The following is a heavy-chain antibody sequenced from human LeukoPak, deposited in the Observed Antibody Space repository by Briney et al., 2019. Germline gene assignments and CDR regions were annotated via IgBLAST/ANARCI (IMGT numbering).Heavy chain of an antibody. V-gene: IGHV4-59*01. Sequence: SETLSLTCTVSGGSISNYYWSWIRQPPGKGLEWIGYIYYSGSTNYNPSLKSRVTISVDTSKNQFSLKLSSVTAADTAVYYCAREADNGDGRNSDAFDIWGQGTMVTVSS. D-gene: IGHD5-24*01. CDR1: GGSISNYY. CDR3: AREADNGDGRNSDAFDI. CDR2: IYYSGST. J-gene: IGHJ3*02.